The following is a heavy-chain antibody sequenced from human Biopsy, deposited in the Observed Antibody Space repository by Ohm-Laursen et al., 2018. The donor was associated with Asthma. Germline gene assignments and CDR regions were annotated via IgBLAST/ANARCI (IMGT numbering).Heavy chain of an antibody. D-gene: IGHD6-19*01. CDR3: ARDSYSSGLYDDFES. J-gene: IGHJ4*02. CDR1: GFAVSRDY. Sequence: SLRLSCAASGFAVSRDYMFWVRQAPGKGLEWVSGISWNSGTIGYADSVKGRFTISRDNAKNPLYLQMNSLRAEDTAVYYCARDSYSSGLYDDFESWGQGTLVTVSS. CDR2: ISWNSGTI. V-gene: IGHV3-48*03.